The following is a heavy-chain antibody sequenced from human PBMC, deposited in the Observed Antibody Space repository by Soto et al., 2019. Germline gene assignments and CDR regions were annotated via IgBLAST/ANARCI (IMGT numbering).Heavy chain of an antibody. Sequence: GESLKISCKGSGYTFTNYWIAWVRQMSGKGLEWMGSIYPGDSDTRYSPSFQGQVTISADKSISTAYLQWSSLKASDTAMYYCARQPAQGNWFDPWGQGTLVTVSS. V-gene: IGHV5-51*01. CDR1: GYTFTNYW. CDR2: IYPGDSDT. J-gene: IGHJ5*02. CDR3: ARQPAQGNWFDP.